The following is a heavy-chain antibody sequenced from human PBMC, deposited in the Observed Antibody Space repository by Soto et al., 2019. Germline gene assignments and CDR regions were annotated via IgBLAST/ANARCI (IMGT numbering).Heavy chain of an antibody. CDR3: ARATLEMTTVVTDYFDY. J-gene: IGHJ4*02. D-gene: IGHD4-17*01. V-gene: IGHV4-4*02. Sequence: SETLSLTCAVSGGSISSSNWWSWVRQPPGKGLEWIGEIYHSGSTNYNPSLKSRVTISVDKSKNQFSLKLSSVTAADTAVYYCARATLEMTTVVTDYFDYWGQGTLVTVSS. CDR2: IYHSGST. CDR1: GGSISSSNW.